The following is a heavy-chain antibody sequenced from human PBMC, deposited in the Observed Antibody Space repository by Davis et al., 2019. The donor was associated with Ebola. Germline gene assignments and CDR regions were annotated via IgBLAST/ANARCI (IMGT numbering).Heavy chain of an antibody. CDR3: ARPTMVAGTYYFDY. Sequence: AASVKVSCKTSGYTFTNYGITWVRQAPGQGLEWMGWINPHNGNTNYAQNVQGRVTMTRDTSTSTVYMELSSLRSEDTAVYYCARPTMVAGTYYFDYWGQGTLVTVSS. D-gene: IGHD4/OR15-4a*01. CDR1: GYTFTNYG. CDR2: INPHNGNT. J-gene: IGHJ4*02. V-gene: IGHV1-18*04.